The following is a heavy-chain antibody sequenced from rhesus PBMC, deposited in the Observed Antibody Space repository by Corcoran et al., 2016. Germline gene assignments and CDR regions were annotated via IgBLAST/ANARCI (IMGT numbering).Heavy chain of an antibody. J-gene: IGHJ4*01. CDR1: GFSLNTSGMG. Sequence: QVSLKESGPALVKPTQTLTLTCTFSGFSLNTSGMGVGWIRQPPWKALEWLAIIYWDDDKYYSTSLKSRLTISKDTSKNQVVLTMTNMDPVDTGTYYCARGPVVVVSTYFDYWGQGVLVTVSS. CDR3: ARGPVVVVSTYFDY. D-gene: IGHD2-39*02. V-gene: IGHV2S1*01. CDR2: IYWDDDK.